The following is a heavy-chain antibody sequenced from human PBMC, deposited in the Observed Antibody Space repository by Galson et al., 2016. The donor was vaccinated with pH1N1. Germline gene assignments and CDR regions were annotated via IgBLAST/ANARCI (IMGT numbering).Heavy chain of an antibody. D-gene: IGHD1-26*01. CDR1: GFTVSSNY. Sequence: SLRLSCAASGFTVSSNYMSWVRQAPGKGLEWVSVIYSGGSTYYADSVKGRFTISRDNSKNTLSLQMSSLRAEDTAVYYCVRARAGAALWGFDHWGQGTLVTVSS. CDR3: VRARAGAALWGFDH. CDR2: IYSGGST. V-gene: IGHV3-66*02. J-gene: IGHJ4*02.